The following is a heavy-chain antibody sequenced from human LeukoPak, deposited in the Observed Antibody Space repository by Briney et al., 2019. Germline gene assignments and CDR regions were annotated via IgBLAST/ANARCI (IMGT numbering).Heavy chain of an antibody. V-gene: IGHV4-59*01. CDR3: ATQVVAASTYHFDY. Sequence: SETLSLTCTVSGGSISSYYWSWIRQPPGKGLEWIGYIYYSGSTNYNPSLKSRVTISVDTPKNQFSLKLSSVTAADTAVYYCATQVVAASTYHFDYWGQGTLVTVSS. D-gene: IGHD2-15*01. CDR1: GGSISSYY. J-gene: IGHJ4*02. CDR2: IYYSGST.